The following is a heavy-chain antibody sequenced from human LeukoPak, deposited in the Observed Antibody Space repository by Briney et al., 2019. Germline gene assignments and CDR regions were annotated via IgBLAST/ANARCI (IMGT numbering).Heavy chain of an antibody. J-gene: IGHJ5*02. Sequence: GSLRLSCEASGFTLSNYWMYWVRQAPGKGLVWVSRIISDGSSNYADSVKGRFTISRDNAKNTLYLQMNSLRAEDTAVYYCVRGVYASGSSPWGQGTLVTVSS. CDR2: IISDGSSN. CDR1: GFTLSNYW. V-gene: IGHV3-74*01. D-gene: IGHD3-10*01. CDR3: VRGVYASGSSP.